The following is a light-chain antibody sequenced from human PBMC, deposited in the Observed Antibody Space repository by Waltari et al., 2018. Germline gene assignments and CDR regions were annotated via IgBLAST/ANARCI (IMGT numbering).Light chain of an antibody. Sequence: DIVMTQSPEYLAVSLGERATVNCKSSQSVLYSSNNKNYLAWYQLKPGQPPKLLIYWASTRESGVPDRFSGSGSGTDFTLTISSLQAEDVAVYYGQQHYPTASLTFGGGTKVAI. CDR3: QQHYPTASLT. CDR2: WAS. CDR1: QSVLYSSNNKNY. J-gene: IGKJ4*02. V-gene: IGKV4-1*01.